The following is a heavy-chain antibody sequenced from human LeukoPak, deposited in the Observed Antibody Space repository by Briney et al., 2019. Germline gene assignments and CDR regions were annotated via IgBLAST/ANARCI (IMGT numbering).Heavy chain of an antibody. J-gene: IGHJ6*02. D-gene: IGHD3-3*01. Sequence: PSETLSLTCTVSGGSISSYYWSWIRQPPGKGLEWIGYIYYSGSTNYNPSLKSRVTISVDTSKNQFSLKLSSVTAADTAVYYCARATRDTISGVVIANGMDVWGQGTTVTVSS. CDR2: IYYSGST. CDR1: GGSISSYY. V-gene: IGHV4-59*01. CDR3: ARATRDTISGVVIANGMDV.